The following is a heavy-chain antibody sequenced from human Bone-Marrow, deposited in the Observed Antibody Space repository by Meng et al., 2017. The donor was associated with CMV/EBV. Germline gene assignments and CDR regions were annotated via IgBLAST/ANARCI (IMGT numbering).Heavy chain of an antibody. J-gene: IGHJ4*02. CDR3: ARDAVYAIRAY. V-gene: IGHV3-48*04. Sequence: GESLKISCAASGFTFSSFTMNWVRQAPGKGLEWVSYISSSGSTIYYADSVKGRFTISRDNAKNSLYLQMHSLRAEDTAGYYCARDAVYAIRAYWGQGTLVTVAS. CDR1: GFTFSSFT. CDR2: ISSSGSTI. D-gene: IGHD2-8*01.